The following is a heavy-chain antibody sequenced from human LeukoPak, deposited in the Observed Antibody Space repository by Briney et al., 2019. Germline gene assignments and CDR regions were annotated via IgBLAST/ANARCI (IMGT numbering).Heavy chain of an antibody. Sequence: PSETLSLTCTGSGGSISSYYWSWIRQPPGKGLEWIGYIYYSGSTNYNPSLKSRVTISLNTSKNQFSLKLSSVTAADTAVYYCARGHSSGWYVNFDYWGQGTLVTVSS. CDR1: GGSISSYY. V-gene: IGHV4-59*01. D-gene: IGHD6-19*01. CDR2: IYYSGST. CDR3: ARGHSSGWYVNFDY. J-gene: IGHJ4*02.